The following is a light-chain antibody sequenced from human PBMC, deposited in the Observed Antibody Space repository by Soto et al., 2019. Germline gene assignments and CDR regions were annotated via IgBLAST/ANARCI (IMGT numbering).Light chain of an antibody. CDR3: TSWDDSLSGLV. Sequence: QAVVTQPPSASGTPGQTISISCSGSTSNIGSNYVYWYQQLPGTAPKLLIYSNNERPSGVPDRFSVSKSGTSASLAISGLRSENEADYYCTSWDDSLSGLVFGGGTKLTVL. CDR2: SNN. J-gene: IGLJ2*01. V-gene: IGLV1-47*02. CDR1: TSNIGSNY.